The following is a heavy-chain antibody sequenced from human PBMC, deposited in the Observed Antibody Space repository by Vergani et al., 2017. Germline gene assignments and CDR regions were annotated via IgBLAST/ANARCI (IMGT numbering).Heavy chain of an antibody. CDR1: GFTLSSHA. J-gene: IGHJ6*03. Sequence: QVQLEESGGGVVQPGRSLRLSCAGSGFTLSSHAMHWVRQAPGKGLEWVAFIGYDESKEYYADSVKGRFTISRDNSKNTLYLQMNNLRAADTAVYYCARSGYCAHGVCYMTYYYYMDVWGKGTAVTVSS. D-gene: IGHD2-8*01. CDR3: ARSGYCAHGVCYMTYYYYMDV. V-gene: IGHV3-33*01. CDR2: IGYDESKE.